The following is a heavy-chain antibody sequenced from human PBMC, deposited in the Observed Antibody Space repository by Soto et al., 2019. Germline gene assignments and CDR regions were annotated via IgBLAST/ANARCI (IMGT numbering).Heavy chain of an antibody. Sequence: ASVKVSCKASGYTFTGYYMHWVRQAPGQGLEWVGWINPNSGGTNYAQKFQGWVTMTRDTSISTAYMELSRLRSDDTAVYYCARELTYCSGGSCYSGYFDYWGQGTLVTVSS. J-gene: IGHJ4*02. D-gene: IGHD2-15*01. CDR1: GYTFTGYY. V-gene: IGHV1-2*04. CDR3: ARELTYCSGGSCYSGYFDY. CDR2: INPNSGGT.